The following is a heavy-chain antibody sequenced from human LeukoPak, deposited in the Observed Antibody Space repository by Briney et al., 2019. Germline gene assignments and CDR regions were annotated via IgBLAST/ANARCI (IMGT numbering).Heavy chain of an antibody. CDR2: INHSGST. CDR3: ARRGSSSSWSYYYYYMDV. Sequence: SETLSLTCAVYGGSFSGYYWSWIRQPPGKGLEWIGEINHSGSTNYNPSLKSRVTISVDTSKNQFSLKLSSVTAADTAVYYCARRGSSSSWSYYYYYMDVWGKGTTVTVSS. CDR1: GGSFSGYY. V-gene: IGHV4-34*01. D-gene: IGHD6-13*01. J-gene: IGHJ6*03.